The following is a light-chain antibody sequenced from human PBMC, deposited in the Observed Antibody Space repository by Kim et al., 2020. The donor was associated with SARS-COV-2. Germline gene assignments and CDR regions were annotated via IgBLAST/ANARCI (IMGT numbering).Light chain of an antibody. V-gene: IGKV3-11*01. CDR1: QSISSY. Sequence: LSPGERAPLSCRASQSISSYLAWYQQKPGQAPRLLIYDASNRATGIPARFSGSGSGTDFTLTISSLEPEDLAVYYCQQRSNWPLTFGGGTKVDIK. CDR3: QQRSNWPLT. J-gene: IGKJ4*01. CDR2: DAS.